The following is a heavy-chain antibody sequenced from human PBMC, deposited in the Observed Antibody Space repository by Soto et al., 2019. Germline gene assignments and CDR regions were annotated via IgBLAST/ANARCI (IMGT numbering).Heavy chain of an antibody. CDR1: GYTFTSYD. CDR3: ARALRYFDWLGGEYYYYYMDV. Sequence: ASVKVSCKASGYTFTSYDINWVRQATGQGLEWMGWMNPNSGNTGYAQKFQGRVTMTRNTSISTAYMELSSLRSEDTAVYYCARALRYFDWLGGEYYYYYMDVWGKGTTVTAP. J-gene: IGHJ6*03. D-gene: IGHD3-9*01. CDR2: MNPNSGNT. V-gene: IGHV1-8*01.